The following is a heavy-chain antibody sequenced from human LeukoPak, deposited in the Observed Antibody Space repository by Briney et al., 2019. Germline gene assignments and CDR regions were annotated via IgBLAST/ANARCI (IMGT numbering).Heavy chain of an antibody. J-gene: IGHJ3*02. V-gene: IGHV3-23*01. CDR3: AKVPRYYDFWSGPLLTAFDI. D-gene: IGHD3-3*01. CDR2: ISGSGGST. Sequence: GGSLRLSCAASGFTFSSYAMSWVRQAPGKGLEWVSTISGSGGSTYYADSVKGRFTISRDNSKNTLYLQMNSLRAEDTAVYYCAKVPRYYDFWSGPLLTAFDIWGQGTMVIVSS. CDR1: GFTFSSYA.